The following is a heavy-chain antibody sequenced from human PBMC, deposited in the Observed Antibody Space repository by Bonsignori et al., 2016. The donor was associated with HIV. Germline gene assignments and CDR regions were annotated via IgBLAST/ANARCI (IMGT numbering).Heavy chain of an antibody. CDR1: GASINSDGYS. CDR3: GRAGLGAPPYYVDV. J-gene: IGHJ6*03. V-gene: IGHV4-30-2*01. Sequence: QLRLQESGSGLVKPSQTLSLTCAVSGASINSDGYSWIWIRQAPEKGLEWLGYISHSGSADHNPSLKSRVTVSVDRSKNLFALNLTSVTAADSAVYYCGRAGLGAPPYYVDVWGQGTTVTVSS. CDR2: ISHSGSA. D-gene: IGHD1-26*01.